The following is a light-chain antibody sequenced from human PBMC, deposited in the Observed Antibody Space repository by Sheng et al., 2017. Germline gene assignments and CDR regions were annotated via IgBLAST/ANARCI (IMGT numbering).Light chain of an antibody. Sequence: EIVMTQSPATLSVSPGERATLSCRASQSLSGDLAWYQQKPGQGPRLLIYGASSRATGIPDRFSGSGSGTDFTLTISRLEPEDFAVYYCQQYGGSPLFSFGQGTKLEIK. J-gene: IGKJ2*03. V-gene: IGKV3-20*01. CDR3: QQYGGSPLFS. CDR1: QSLSGD. CDR2: GAS.